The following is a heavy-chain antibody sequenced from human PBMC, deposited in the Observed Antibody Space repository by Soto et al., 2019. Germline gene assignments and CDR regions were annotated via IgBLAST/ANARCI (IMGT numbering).Heavy chain of an antibody. CDR1: GYTFTSYG. D-gene: IGHD3-3*01. Sequence: QVQLVQSGAEVKKPGASVKVSCKASGYTFTSYGISWVRQAPGQGLEWMGWISAYNGNTNYAQKPQGRATMPPDTPTSTAYMELRSLRSDDTAVYYCARDPGLEWLPGHFDYCGQGTLVTVSS. J-gene: IGHJ4*02. V-gene: IGHV1-18*01. CDR3: ARDPGLEWLPGHFDY. CDR2: ISAYNGNT.